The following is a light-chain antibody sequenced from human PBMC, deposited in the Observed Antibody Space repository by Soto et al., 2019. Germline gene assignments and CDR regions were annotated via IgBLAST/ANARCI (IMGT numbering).Light chain of an antibody. CDR3: QPYNNWPLT. J-gene: IGKJ4*01. CDR1: QGIGDT. CDR2: DTS. Sequence: EVVMRESPATQSVSPGEGATLSCRASQGIGDTLAWYQHKPGQTPRLLIYDTSTRATGVPTRFSGSRSGAEFTLTINSLQSEDFAVYYCQPYNNWPLTFGGGTKVDIK. V-gene: IGKV3-15*01.